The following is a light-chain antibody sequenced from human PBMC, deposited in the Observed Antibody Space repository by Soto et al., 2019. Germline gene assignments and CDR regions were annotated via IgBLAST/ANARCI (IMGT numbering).Light chain of an antibody. V-gene: IGLV1-36*01. Sequence: QSVLTQPPSMSESPRQRVTISCSGSSCNIGNYTVIWYQQFPGKAPQLLFNYDDVLPSGVSARFSGSKTGTSASLAISALQSDDEADYYCAAWYDSLNGPFFGTGTKLTVL. CDR2: YDD. CDR3: AAWYDSLNGPF. J-gene: IGLJ1*01. CDR1: SCNIGNYT.